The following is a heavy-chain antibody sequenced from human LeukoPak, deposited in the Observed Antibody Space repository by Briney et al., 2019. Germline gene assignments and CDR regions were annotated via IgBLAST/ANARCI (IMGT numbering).Heavy chain of an antibody. Sequence: KAGGSLRLSCAASGFTFSSYSMNWVRQAPGKGLEWVSSISSSSSYIYYADSVKGRFTISRDNAKNSLYLQMNSLRAEDTAVYYCARDRGSITGTYLDYWGQGTLVTVSS. V-gene: IGHV3-21*01. D-gene: IGHD1-7*01. J-gene: IGHJ4*02. CDR2: ISSSSSYI. CDR1: GFTFSSYS. CDR3: ARDRGSITGTYLDY.